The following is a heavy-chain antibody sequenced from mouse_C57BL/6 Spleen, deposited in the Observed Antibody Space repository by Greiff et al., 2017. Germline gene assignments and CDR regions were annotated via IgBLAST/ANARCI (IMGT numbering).Heavy chain of an antibody. V-gene: IGHV5-2*01. CDR3: ARGDDGYPFAY. CDR2: INSDGGST. CDR1: EYEFPSHD. Sequence: EVKLMESGGGLVQPGESLKLSCESNEYEFPSHDMSWVRKPPEKRLELVAAINSDGGSTYYPDTMERRFIISRDNTKKTLYLQMSSLRSEDTALYYCARGDDGYPFAYWGQGTLVTVSA. J-gene: IGHJ3*01. D-gene: IGHD2-3*01.